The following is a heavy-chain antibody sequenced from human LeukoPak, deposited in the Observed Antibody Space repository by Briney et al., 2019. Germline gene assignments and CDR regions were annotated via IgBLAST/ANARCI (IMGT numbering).Heavy chain of an antibody. Sequence: GRSLRLSCVASGLTFSSYGMHWVRQAPGKGLEWVAVIWYDGSNKYYADSVKGRFIISRDNSKNTLYLQMNSLRAEDTAVYYCARDRERGDWYSYYFDYWGQGTLVTVSS. CDR3: ARDRERGDWYSYYFDY. CDR1: GLTFSSYG. CDR2: IWYDGSNK. D-gene: IGHD2-21*02. J-gene: IGHJ4*02. V-gene: IGHV3-33*01.